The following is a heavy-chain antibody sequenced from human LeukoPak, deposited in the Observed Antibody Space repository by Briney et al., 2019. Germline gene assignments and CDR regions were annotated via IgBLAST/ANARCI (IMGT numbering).Heavy chain of an antibody. CDR3: ARASSGTYYYFDY. V-gene: IGHV4-31*03. D-gene: IGHD1-26*01. J-gene: IGHJ4*02. CDR2: IYYSGTT. CDR1: GGSISSGGYY. Sequence: SETLSLTCTVSGGSISSGGYYWSWLRQHPGKGLEWIGYIYYSGTTYYNPSLKSRVTMSVDTSKNQFSLKLSSVTAADTAVYYCARASSGTYYYFDYWGQGNLVTVSS.